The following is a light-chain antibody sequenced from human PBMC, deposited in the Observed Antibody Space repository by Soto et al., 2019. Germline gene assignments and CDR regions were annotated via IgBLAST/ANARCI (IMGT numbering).Light chain of an antibody. J-gene: IGKJ1*01. CDR2: GAS. Sequence: DVVMTQSPLSLPVTLGEPASISCRSSQSLVYSDGNTYLNWFQQRPGQSPRRLIYGASTRATGVPARFSGSGSGTEFTLTISSLQSEDFAVYYCQQYNNCPRTFGQGTKVDIK. CDR1: QSLVYSDGNTY. CDR3: QQYNNCPRT. V-gene: IGKV2-30*01.